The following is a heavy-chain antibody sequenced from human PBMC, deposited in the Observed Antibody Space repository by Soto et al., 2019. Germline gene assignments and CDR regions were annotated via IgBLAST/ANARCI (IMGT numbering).Heavy chain of an antibody. J-gene: IGHJ4*01. Sequence: SETLSLTCIVSGGSISSGDYYWSWIRQHPGKGLEWIGYIYYSGSAYYNPSLKSRVSMSVDTSKNQFSLKLSSVTAADTAIYFCARDASSNWHYFDSWGQGTLVTVSS. CDR3: ARDASSNWHYFDS. CDR2: IYYSGSA. CDR1: GGSISSGDYY. V-gene: IGHV4-31*03. D-gene: IGHD6-13*01.